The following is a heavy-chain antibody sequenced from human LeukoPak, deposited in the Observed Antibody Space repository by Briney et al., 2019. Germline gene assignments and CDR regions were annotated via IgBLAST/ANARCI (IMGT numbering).Heavy chain of an antibody. CDR1: GARFNTCA. CDR2: INTNTGNP. D-gene: IGHD6-6*01. CDR3: ASLSSLSQAGAFDI. V-gene: IGHV7-4-1*02. J-gene: IGHJ3*02. Sequence: ASVKVSCKSSGARFNTCAINWVRQAPGQGLEWMGWINTNTGNPTYAQGFTGRFVFSLDTSVSTAYLQISSLKAEDTAVYYCASLSSLSQAGAFDIWGQGTMVTVSS.